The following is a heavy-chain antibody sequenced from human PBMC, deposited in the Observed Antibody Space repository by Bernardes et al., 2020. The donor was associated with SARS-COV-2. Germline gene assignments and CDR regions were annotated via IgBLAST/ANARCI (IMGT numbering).Heavy chain of an antibody. V-gene: IGHV3-30*18. D-gene: IGHD3-10*01. CDR2: ISHDGGHK. Sequence: GGSLRLSCAASGFIFSDYAMHWVRQAPGKGLEWVALISHDGGHKYYADSVRGRFTVSRDNSKNTLYLQISSLRAEDTAMYYCAKNLTSAWFDLRVRYLENWGQGTLVTVAS. CDR1: GFIFSDYA. J-gene: IGHJ4*02. CDR3: AKNLTSAWFDLRVRYLEN.